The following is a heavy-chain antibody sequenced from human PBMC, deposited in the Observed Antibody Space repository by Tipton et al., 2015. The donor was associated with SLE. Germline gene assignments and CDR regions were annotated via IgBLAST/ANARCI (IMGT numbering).Heavy chain of an antibody. CDR2: IYYSGST. CDR3: ATGIAVAGPFDY. V-gene: IGHV4-59*01. CDR1: DGSISSYY. Sequence: LRLSCTVSDGSISSYYWSWIRQPPGKGLEWIGYIYYSGSTNYNPSLKSRVTISVDTSKNQFSLKLSSVTAADTAVYYCATGIAVAGPFDYWGQGTLVTVSS. D-gene: IGHD6-19*01. J-gene: IGHJ4*02.